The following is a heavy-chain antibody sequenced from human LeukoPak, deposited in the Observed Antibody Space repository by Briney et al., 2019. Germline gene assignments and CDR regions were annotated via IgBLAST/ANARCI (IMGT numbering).Heavy chain of an antibody. J-gene: IGHJ3*01. CDR3: ARHSFDTVDAFDV. D-gene: IGHD2-2*02. V-gene: IGHV5-51*01. CDR1: GFTFNNYW. Sequence: GESLKISCEASGFTFNNYWVGWVRHMPGKGLEWMGIIYPGDYDTRYSPSFQGHVTISVDKSISTAYLQWRSLRASDTAMYFCARHSFDTVDAFDVWGQGTIVTVSA. CDR2: IYPGDYDT.